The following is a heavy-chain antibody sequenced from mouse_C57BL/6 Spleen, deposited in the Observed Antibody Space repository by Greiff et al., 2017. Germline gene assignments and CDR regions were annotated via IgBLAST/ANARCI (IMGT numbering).Heavy chain of an antibody. D-gene: IGHD1-1*01. J-gene: IGHJ1*03. CDR1: GYAFSSYW. CDR3: AREGDYGSSYVGYFDV. CDR2: IYPGDGDT. Sequence: QVQLKESGAELVKPGASVKISCKASGYAFSSYWMNWVKQRPGKGLEWIGQIYPGDGDTNYNGKFKGKATLTADKSSSTAYMQLSSLTSEDSAVYFCAREGDYGSSYVGYFDVWGTGTTVTVSS. V-gene: IGHV1-80*01.